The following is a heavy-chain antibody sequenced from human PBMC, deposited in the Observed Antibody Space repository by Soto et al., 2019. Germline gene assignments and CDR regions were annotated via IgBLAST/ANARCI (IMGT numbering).Heavy chain of an antibody. CDR1: GGSFDCYY. Sequence: SETLSLTCALYGGSFDCYYWILIRQSPGKGLEWIGEIHHSGSTKYNPSLKSRVSLSVDTSTKQFSLKLTSVTAADRGVYYCARGVDSWSGYLFWGQGTPVTVSS. CDR3: ARGVDSWSGYLF. CDR2: IHHSGST. D-gene: IGHD3-3*01. V-gene: IGHV4-34*01. J-gene: IGHJ4*02.